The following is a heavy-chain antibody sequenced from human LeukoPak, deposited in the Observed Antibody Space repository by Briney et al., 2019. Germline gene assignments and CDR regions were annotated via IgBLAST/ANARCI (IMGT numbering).Heavy chain of an antibody. CDR3: ARKGLDGHSYGYPFDY. D-gene: IGHD5-18*01. V-gene: IGHV3-23*01. J-gene: IGHJ4*02. Sequence: GGSLRLSCAASGFTFSSYAMSWVRQAPGKGLEWVSAISGSGGSTYYADSVKGRFTISRDNSKNTLYLQMNSLRAEDTTVYYCARKGLDGHSYGYPFDYWGQGTLVTVSS. CDR2: ISGSGGST. CDR1: GFTFSSYA.